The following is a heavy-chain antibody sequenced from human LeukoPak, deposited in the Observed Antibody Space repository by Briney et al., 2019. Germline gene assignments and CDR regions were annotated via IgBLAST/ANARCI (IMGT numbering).Heavy chain of an antibody. Sequence: KTSETLSLTCTVSGGSISNFWGWIRQPPGKGLEWIGSIHYTGNTYYHASLKSRVTMSVDTSNNQFSLKLSSMTAADTAVYYWARHFSLGALDIWGQGTMVSVSS. CDR2: IHYTGNT. V-gene: IGHV4-39*01. CDR1: GGSISNF. CDR3: ARHFSLGALDI. J-gene: IGHJ3*02. D-gene: IGHD3-16*01.